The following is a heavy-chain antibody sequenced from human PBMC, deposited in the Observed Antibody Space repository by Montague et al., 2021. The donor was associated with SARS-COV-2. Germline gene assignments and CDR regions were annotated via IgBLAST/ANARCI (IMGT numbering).Heavy chain of an antibody. CDR1: GDSISNHY. D-gene: IGHD3-22*01. Sequence: SETLSLTCSVSGDSISNHYWSWVRQPPGKGLEWIGYISDRGSTNYNPSLKSRVTISVDTSKNQFSLKLSSVTAADTAVYYCARVPPYYYDSSGYYSVAFDIWGQGTMVTVSS. CDR3: ARVPPYYYDSSGYYSVAFDI. CDR2: ISDRGST. V-gene: IGHV4-59*08. J-gene: IGHJ3*02.